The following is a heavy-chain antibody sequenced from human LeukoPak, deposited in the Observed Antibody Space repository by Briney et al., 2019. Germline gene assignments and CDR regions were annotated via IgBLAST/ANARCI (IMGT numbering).Heavy chain of an antibody. V-gene: IGHV4-39*01. CDR3: ARAYSSPRRYENGY. CDR2: INYGGTT. J-gene: IGHJ4*02. Sequence: SETLSLTCTVSGGSISSSSYYWGWIRQPPGKGLEWIANINYGGTTYYNPSLKSVVTISVGTSKNQFSLNLNSVTATDTAVYYCARAYSSPRRYENGYRGQGTLVTVSS. CDR1: GGSISSSSYY. D-gene: IGHD6-13*01.